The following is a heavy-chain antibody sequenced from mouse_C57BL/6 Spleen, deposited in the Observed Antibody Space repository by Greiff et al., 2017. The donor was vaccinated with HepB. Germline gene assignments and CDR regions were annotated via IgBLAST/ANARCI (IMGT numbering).Heavy chain of an antibody. V-gene: IGHV1-64*01. J-gene: IGHJ4*01. D-gene: IGHD1-1*01. Sequence: QVQLQQPGAELVKPGASVKLSCKASGYTFTSYWMHWVKQRPGQGLEWIGMIHPNSGSTNYNEKFKSKATLTVDKSSSTAYMQLSSLTSEDSAVYYCARGAITTVLASYYYAMDYWGQGTSVTVSS. CDR2: IHPNSGST. CDR3: ARGAITTVLASYYYAMDY. CDR1: GYTFTSYW.